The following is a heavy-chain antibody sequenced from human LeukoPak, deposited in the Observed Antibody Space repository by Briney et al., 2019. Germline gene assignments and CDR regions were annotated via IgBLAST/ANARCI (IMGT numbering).Heavy chain of an antibody. CDR1: QVTFSTYC. D-gene: IGHD3-10*01. V-gene: IGHV3-7*01. J-gene: IGHJ4*02. CDR2: INKDGTEK. CDR3: ASQSFGELAY. Sequence: GGSLRLSCAAYQVTFSTYCMTWVRQSPGKGLEWVATINKDGTEKYYVDSVRGRFTISRDNAENSLYLHMDSLRAEDTAVYYCASQSFGELAYWGQGTLVTVSS.